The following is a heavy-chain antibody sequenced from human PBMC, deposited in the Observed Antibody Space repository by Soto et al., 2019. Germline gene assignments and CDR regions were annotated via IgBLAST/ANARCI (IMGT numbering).Heavy chain of an antibody. D-gene: IGHD1-26*01. CDR2: INHSGST. CDR3: ARARIVYGMDV. CDR1: GGSFSGYY. Sequence: SETLSLTCAVYGGSFSGYYWSWIRQPPGKGLEWIGEINHSGSTNYNPSLKSRVTISVDTSKNQFSLKLSSVTAADTAVYYCARARIVYGMDVWGQGTTVTVSS. V-gene: IGHV4-34*01. J-gene: IGHJ6*02.